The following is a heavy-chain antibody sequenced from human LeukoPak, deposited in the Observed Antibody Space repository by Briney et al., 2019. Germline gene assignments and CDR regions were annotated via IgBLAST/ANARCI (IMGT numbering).Heavy chain of an antibody. CDR3: AQALPTRYCSSTSCQGG. V-gene: IGHV3-30*02. D-gene: IGHD2-2*01. CDR2: IRYDGSNK. Sequence: GGSLRLSCAASGFTFSSYAMHWVRQAPGKGLEWVAFIRYDGSNKYYADSVKGRFTISRDNSKNTLYLQMNSLRAEDTAVYYCAQALPTRYCSSTSCQGGWGQGTLVTVSS. J-gene: IGHJ4*02. CDR1: GFTFSSYA.